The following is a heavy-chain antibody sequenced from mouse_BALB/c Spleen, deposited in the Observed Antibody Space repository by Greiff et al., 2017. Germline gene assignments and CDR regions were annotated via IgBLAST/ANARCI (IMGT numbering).Heavy chain of an antibody. CDR1: GFSFSNYW. J-gene: IGHJ4*01. Sequence: DVKLVESGGGLVQPGGSMKLSCVASGFSFSNYWMNWVRQSPEKGLEWVAEIRLKSNNYATHYAESVKGRFTISRDDSKSSVYLQMNNLRAEDTGIYYCTRRRGAMDYWGQGTSVTVSS. CDR3: TRRRGAMDY. CDR2: IRLKSNNYAT. V-gene: IGHV6-6*02.